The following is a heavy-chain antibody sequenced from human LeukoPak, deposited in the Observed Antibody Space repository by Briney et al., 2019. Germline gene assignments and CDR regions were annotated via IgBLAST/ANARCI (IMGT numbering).Heavy chain of an antibody. J-gene: IGHJ4*02. Sequence: SETLSLTCSVSDGSIRTYYWSWIRQSPGQGLEWIGNIYYRGDINYNPSLKSRVIISIDTSRNQFSLKVTSLTAADTAVYYCATNKDWAEADWGQGTLVIVSS. CDR1: DGSIRTYY. CDR3: ATNKDWAEAD. V-gene: IGHV4-59*03. CDR2: IYYRGDI. D-gene: IGHD3/OR15-3a*01.